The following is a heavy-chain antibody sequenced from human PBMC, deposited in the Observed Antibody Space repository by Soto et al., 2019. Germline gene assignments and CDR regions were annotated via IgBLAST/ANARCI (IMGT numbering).Heavy chain of an antibody. CDR2: ISNNGGTA. J-gene: IGHJ6*02. CDR3: VKGDAQYYYYLLGMDV. V-gene: IGHV3-64D*08. CDR1: GFTFSTYS. Sequence: EVQLVESGGGLVQPGGSLRLSCSASGFTFSTYSMHWVRQAPGKGLELVSAISNNGGTAYYSDSVKGRFTISRDDSKNTLYLLMTSLRPEDTAVYYCVKGDAQYYYYLLGMDVWGQGATVTVSS. D-gene: IGHD2-21*02.